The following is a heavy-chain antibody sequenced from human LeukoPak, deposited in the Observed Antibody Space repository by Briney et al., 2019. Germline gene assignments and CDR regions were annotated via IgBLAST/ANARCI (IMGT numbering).Heavy chain of an antibody. D-gene: IGHD6-13*01. CDR1: GDSISSGSYY. CDR3: ASRHSKQQPYYYYMDI. V-gene: IGHV4-61*02. CDR2: IYSNGGT. J-gene: IGHJ6*03. Sequence: KPSETLSLTCTVSGDSISSGSYYWSWIRQPAGKGLEWIGRIYSNGGTKFNPSLKSRVTISLDTSKNQFSLKLSSATAADTAVYYCASRHSKQQPYYYYMDIWGKGTTVTVSS.